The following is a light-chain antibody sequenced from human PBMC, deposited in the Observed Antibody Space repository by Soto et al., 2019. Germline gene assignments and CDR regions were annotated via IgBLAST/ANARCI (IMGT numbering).Light chain of an antibody. CDR1: QTVRNNY. Sequence: TQSPSSVSASVGDRATLSCRASQTVRNNYLAWYQQKPGQAPRLLIYDASNRATGIPARFSGSGSETDFTLTISSLEPEDFAVYYCQQRSNWPPITFGQGTRLEIK. CDR2: DAS. CDR3: QQRSNWPPIT. V-gene: IGKV3-11*01. J-gene: IGKJ5*01.